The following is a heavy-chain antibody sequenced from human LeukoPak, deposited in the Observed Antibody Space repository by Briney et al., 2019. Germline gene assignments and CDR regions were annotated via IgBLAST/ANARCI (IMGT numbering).Heavy chain of an antibody. D-gene: IGHD3-16*01. CDR3: ASAYGGLLDY. Sequence: GGSLRLSCASSGFTFSSYEMNWVRQAPGKGLEWVSYISGSDNTIYYADSVKGRFTISRDNTKNSLYLQMNSLRAEDTAVYYCASAYGGLLDYWGQGTLVTVSS. CDR1: GFTFSSYE. J-gene: IGHJ4*02. V-gene: IGHV3-48*03. CDR2: ISGSDNTI.